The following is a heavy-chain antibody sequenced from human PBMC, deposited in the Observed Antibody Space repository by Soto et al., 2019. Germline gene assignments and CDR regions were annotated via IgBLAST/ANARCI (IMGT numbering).Heavy chain of an antibody. CDR3: ARGGIGMVRTFDH. Sequence: LRLSCAASGFTVSSTYMSWVRQAPGKGLEWVSIIFSSGESFYADSVKGRFTISRDSSDNTVYLQMNSLKAEDTAVYYCARGGIGMVRTFDHWGQGTLVTVSS. V-gene: IGHV3-53*01. J-gene: IGHJ4*02. D-gene: IGHD3-10*01. CDR2: IFSSGES. CDR1: GFTVSSTY.